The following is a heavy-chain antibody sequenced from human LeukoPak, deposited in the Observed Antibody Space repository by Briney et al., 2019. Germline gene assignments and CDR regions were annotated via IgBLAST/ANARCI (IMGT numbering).Heavy chain of an antibody. Sequence: SETLSLTCTVSGGSISSSSYYWGWIRQPPGKGLEWIGSIYYSGSTNYNPSLKSRVTISVDTSKNQFSLKLSSVTAADTAVYYCARFPGSGNYYSGVDYWGQGTLVTVSS. CDR1: GGSISSSSYY. CDR3: ARFPGSGNYYSGVDY. D-gene: IGHD3-10*01. V-gene: IGHV4-39*07. CDR2: IYYSGST. J-gene: IGHJ4*02.